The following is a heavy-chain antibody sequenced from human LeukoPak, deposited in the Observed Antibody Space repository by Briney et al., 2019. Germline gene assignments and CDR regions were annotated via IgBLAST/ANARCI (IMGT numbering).Heavy chain of an antibody. D-gene: IGHD2-2*01. CDR3: VRHCCSTPSKRTFDI. V-gene: IGHV4-39*01. Sequence: PSETLSLTCTVSGGSIWTSDYYWGCIRQFPGKGQEWIGTISDGGSTYYNPSLESRVIISVDTSKNQFSLKLSSVTAADTAVYYCVRHCCSTPSKRTFDIWGQGTLVTVSS. J-gene: IGHJ3*02. CDR1: GGSIWTSDYY. CDR2: ISDGGST.